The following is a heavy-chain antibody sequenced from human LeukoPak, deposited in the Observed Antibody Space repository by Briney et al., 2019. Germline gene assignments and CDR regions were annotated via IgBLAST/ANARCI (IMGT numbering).Heavy chain of an antibody. CDR3: AREAYDSSGYWGVQYYYYYYMDV. CDR1: GGSISSGSYY. V-gene: IGHV4-61*02. J-gene: IGHJ6*03. CDR2: IYTSGST. D-gene: IGHD3-22*01. Sequence: SQTLSLPCTVSGGSISSGSYYWSWIRQPAGKGLEWIGRIYTSGSTNYNPSLKSRVTISVDTSKNQFSLKLSSVTAADTAVYYCAREAYDSSGYWGVQYYYYYYMDVWGKGTTVTVSS.